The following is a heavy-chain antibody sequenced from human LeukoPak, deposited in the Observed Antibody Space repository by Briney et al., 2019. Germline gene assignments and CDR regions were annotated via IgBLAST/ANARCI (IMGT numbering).Heavy chain of an antibody. Sequence: SETLSLTCTVSGGSISTYYWSWIRQPPGKGLEWIAYISLSGGGSTKYNPSLKSRVTILVDTSKNQFSLWLSSVTAADTAVYYCARSSSAYGDYVRFDPWGQGTLVTVSS. CDR1: GGSISTYY. CDR2: ISLSGGGST. CDR3: ARSSSAYGDYVRFDP. J-gene: IGHJ5*02. D-gene: IGHD4-17*01. V-gene: IGHV4-59*08.